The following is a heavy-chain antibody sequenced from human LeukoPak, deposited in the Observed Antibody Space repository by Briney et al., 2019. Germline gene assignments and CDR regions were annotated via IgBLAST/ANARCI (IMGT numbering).Heavy chain of an antibody. CDR2: ISAYNGNT. Sequence: ASVKVSCKASGGTFSSYAISWVRQAPGQGLEWMGWISAYNGNTNYAQKLQGRVTITTDTFTSTAYMELRSLRSDDTAVYYCARVYSYARFDYWGQGTLVTVSS. CDR3: ARVYSYARFDY. V-gene: IGHV1-18*01. J-gene: IGHJ4*02. CDR1: GGTFSSYA. D-gene: IGHD5-18*01.